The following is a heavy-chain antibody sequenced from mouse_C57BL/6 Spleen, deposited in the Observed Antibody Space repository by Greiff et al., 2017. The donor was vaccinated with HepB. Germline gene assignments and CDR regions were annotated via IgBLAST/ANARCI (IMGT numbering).Heavy chain of an antibody. CDR3: ARYEGYGYWYFDV. CDR2: ISYSGST. V-gene: IGHV3-8*01. D-gene: IGHD2-14*01. Sequence: EVQGVESGPGLAKPSQTLSLTCSVTGYSITSDYWNWIRKFPGNKLEYMGYISYSGSTYYNPSLKSRISITRDTSKNQYYLQLNSVTTEDTATYYCARYEGYGYWYFDVWGTGTTVTVSS. CDR1: GYSITSDY. J-gene: IGHJ1*03.